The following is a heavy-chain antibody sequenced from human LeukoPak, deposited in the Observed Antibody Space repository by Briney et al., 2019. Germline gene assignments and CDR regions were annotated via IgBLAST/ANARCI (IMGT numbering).Heavy chain of an antibody. Sequence: SGGSLRLSCAASGFTFSSYGMSWLRQVPGKGLVWVSAISNGGDLTNYADPVKGRFNISRDSSKNILYVQMNSLRAEDTAVYYCAKGLISSATYFSYFDYWGQGTLVTVSS. D-gene: IGHD3-3*01. CDR3: AKGLISSATYFSYFDY. CDR2: ISNGGDLT. CDR1: GFTFSSYG. J-gene: IGHJ4*02. V-gene: IGHV3-23*01.